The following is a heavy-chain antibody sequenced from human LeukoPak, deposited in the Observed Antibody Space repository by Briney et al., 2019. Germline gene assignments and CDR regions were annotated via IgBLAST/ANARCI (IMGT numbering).Heavy chain of an antibody. CDR3: ARGLNNRKSGRRFDIFEI. V-gene: IGHV4-59*01. J-gene: IGHJ3*02. Sequence: SETLSLTCTVSGGSISSYYWSWIRQPPGKGLEWIGYIYYSGSTNYNPSLKSRVTISVDTSKNQFSLKLTSVTAADTAVYYCARGLNNRKSGRRFDIFEIWGQGTMVTVSS. CDR2: IYYSGST. D-gene: IGHD1-14*01. CDR1: GGSISSYY.